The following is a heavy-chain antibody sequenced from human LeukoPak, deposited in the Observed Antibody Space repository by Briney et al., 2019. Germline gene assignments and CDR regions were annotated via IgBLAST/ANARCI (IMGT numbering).Heavy chain of an antibody. CDR1: GFTFSDYY. Sequence: GGSLRLSCAASGFTFSDYYMSWIRQAPGKGLEWVSYISSSGSTIYYADSVKGRFTISRDNSKNTLYLQMNSLRAEDTAVYYCASRARAVAAAGNGMDVWGQGTTVTVSS. CDR3: ASRARAVAAAGNGMDV. CDR2: ISSSGSTI. D-gene: IGHD6-19*01. J-gene: IGHJ6*02. V-gene: IGHV3-11*04.